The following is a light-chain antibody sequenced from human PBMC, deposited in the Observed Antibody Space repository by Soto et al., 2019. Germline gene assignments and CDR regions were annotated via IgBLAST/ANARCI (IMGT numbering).Light chain of an antibody. V-gene: IGKV2-30*01. J-gene: IGKJ2*01. Sequence: DVVMTQSPLSLPVTLGQPASISCRSSQSLVYSDGNTYLNWFQQRPGQSPRRLIYKVSNRDSGVPDRFSGSGTSTDFTMKISRVEAVDVDVYYCMQGTHWPPYTFDQGTKTEIK. CDR2: KVS. CDR3: MQGTHWPPYT. CDR1: QSLVYSDGNTY.